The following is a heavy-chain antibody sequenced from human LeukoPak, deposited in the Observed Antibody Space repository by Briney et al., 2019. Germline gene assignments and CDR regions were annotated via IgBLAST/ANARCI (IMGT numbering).Heavy chain of an antibody. J-gene: IGHJ6*03. CDR2: IGGSGGST. Sequence: GSLRLSCAASGFTFSSYAMSWVRQAPGKGLEWVSAIGGSGGSTYYADSVKGRFTISRDSSKNTLYLQMNSLRAEDTAVYYCARETAVAGIDYYYYMDVWGKGTTVTVSS. V-gene: IGHV3-23*01. D-gene: IGHD6-19*01. CDR1: GFTFSSYA. CDR3: ARETAVAGIDYYYYMDV.